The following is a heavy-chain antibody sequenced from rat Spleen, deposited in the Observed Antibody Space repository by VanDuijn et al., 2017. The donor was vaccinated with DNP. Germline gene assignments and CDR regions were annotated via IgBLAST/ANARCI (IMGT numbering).Heavy chain of an antibody. CDR1: GFTFSNYD. CDR3: ARLSDY. Sequence: VQLVESGGGLVQPGRSMKLSCAASGFTFSNYDMAWVRQAPTKGLEWVASISYDGRSTYYRDSVKGRFTISRDNAKSTLYLQMDSLRSEDTATYYCARLSDYWGQGVLVTVSS. J-gene: IGHJ2*01. CDR2: ISYDGRST. V-gene: IGHV5-25*01.